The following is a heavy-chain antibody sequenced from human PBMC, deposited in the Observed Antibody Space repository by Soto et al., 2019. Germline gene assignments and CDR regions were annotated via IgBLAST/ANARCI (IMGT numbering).Heavy chain of an antibody. V-gene: IGHV3-74*01. CDR2: INSDGSST. Sequence: GGSLRLSCAASGFTFSSYWMHWVRQAPGKGLVWVSRINSDGSSTSYADSVKGRFTISRDNAKNTLYLQMNSLRAEDTAVYYCARDSLPYGDSEVGAFDIWGQGTMVTVSS. CDR3: ARDSLPYGDSEVGAFDI. J-gene: IGHJ3*02. CDR1: GFTFSSYW. D-gene: IGHD4-17*01.